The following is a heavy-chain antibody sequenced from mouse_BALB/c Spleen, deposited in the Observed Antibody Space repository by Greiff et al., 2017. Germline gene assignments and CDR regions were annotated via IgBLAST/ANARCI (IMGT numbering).Heavy chain of an antibody. CDR1: GYTFTDYE. CDR3: ARSGDFHFDY. D-gene: IGHD4-1*01. J-gene: IGHJ2*01. Sequence: VQLQQSGAELVRPGASVTLSCKASGYTFTDYEIHWVKQTPVHGLEWIGAIDPETGGTAYNQKFKGKATLTADKSSSTAYMELRSLTSDDSAVYFCARSGDFHFDYWGQGTTLTVSS. CDR2: IDPETGGT. V-gene: IGHV1-15*01.